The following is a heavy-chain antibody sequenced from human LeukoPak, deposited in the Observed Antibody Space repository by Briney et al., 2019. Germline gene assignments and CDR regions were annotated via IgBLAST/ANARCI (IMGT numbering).Heavy chain of an antibody. V-gene: IGHV5-51*01. CDR1: GYNFATSW. CDR3: ARHGARPGWYPGDAFDI. Sequence: GESLKISCKASGYNFATSWIGWVRQMPGKGLEWMAVIYPGDSDTRYSPSFQGHVTISADKSISTAYLQWSSLKASDTAMYYCARHGARPGWYPGDAFDIWGQGTMVTVSS. D-gene: IGHD6-19*01. CDR2: IYPGDSDT. J-gene: IGHJ3*02.